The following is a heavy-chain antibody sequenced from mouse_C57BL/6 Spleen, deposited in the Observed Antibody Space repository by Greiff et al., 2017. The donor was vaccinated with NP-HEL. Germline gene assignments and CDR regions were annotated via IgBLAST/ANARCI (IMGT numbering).Heavy chain of an antibody. CDR3: ARWSTTGRFDY. J-gene: IGHJ2*01. D-gene: IGHD1-1*01. CDR2: ISYSGST. Sequence: EVKLQESGPGLAKPSQTLSLTCSVTGYSITSAYWNWIRKFPGNKLEYMGYISYSGSTYYNPSLKSRISITRDTSKNQYYLQLNSVTTEDTATYYCARWSTTGRFDYWGKGTTLTVSS. CDR1: GYSITSAY. V-gene: IGHV3-8*01.